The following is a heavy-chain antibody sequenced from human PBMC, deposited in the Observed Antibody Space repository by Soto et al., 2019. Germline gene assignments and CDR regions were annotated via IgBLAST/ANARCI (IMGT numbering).Heavy chain of an antibody. CDR2: ISYDGSNK. V-gene: IGHV3-30*04. Sequence: GGSLRLSCAASGFTFSSYAMHWVRQAPGKGLEWVAVISYDGSNKYYADSVKGRFTISRDNSKNTLYLQMNSLRAEDTAVYYCARASIRLGEPKVYFDYWGQGTLVTVSS. D-gene: IGHD3-16*01. J-gene: IGHJ4*02. CDR1: GFTFSSYA. CDR3: ARASIRLGEPKVYFDY.